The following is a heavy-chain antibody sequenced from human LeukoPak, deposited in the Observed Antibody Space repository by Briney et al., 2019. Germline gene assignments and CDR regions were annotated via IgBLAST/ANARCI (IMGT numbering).Heavy chain of an antibody. CDR1: GFTFSSYA. J-gene: IGHJ4*02. Sequence: PGGSLSLPCAASGFTFSSYAMSWLREAPARGLEWVSSLRGNGDTFYADSVKGRFTLSRDESRNTVYLQLSNLRVEDTAVYYCAKASWVSTADAVLWGQGTVVIVSS. CDR2: LRGNGDT. D-gene: IGHD3-16*01. CDR3: AKASWVSTADAVL. V-gene: IGHV3-23*01.